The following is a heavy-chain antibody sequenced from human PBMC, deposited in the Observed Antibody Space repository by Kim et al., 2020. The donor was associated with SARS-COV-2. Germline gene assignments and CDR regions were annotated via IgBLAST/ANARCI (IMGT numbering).Heavy chain of an antibody. CDR1: GGSISSYY. J-gene: IGHJ4*02. CDR2: IYYSGST. V-gene: IGHV4-59*01. D-gene: IGHD1-26*01. CDR3: ARDHPSGPVDY. Sequence: SETLSLTCTVSGGSISSYYWSWIRQPPGKGLEWIGYIYYSGSTNYNPSLKSRVTISVDTSKNQFSLKLSSVTAADTAVYYCARDHPSGPVDYWGQGTLVTVSS.